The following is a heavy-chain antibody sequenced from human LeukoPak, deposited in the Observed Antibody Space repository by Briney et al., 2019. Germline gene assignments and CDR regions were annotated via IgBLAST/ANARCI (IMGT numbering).Heavy chain of an antibody. V-gene: IGHV1-69*04. CDR3: AGSHYYDSSGLSY. D-gene: IGHD3-22*01. Sequence: ASVKVSCKASGGTFSSYAISWVRQALGQGLEWMGRIIPIFGIANYAQKFQGRVTITADKSTSTAYMELSSLRSEDTAVYYCAGSHYYDSSGLSYWGQGTLVAVSS. J-gene: IGHJ4*02. CDR2: IIPIFGIA. CDR1: GGTFSSYA.